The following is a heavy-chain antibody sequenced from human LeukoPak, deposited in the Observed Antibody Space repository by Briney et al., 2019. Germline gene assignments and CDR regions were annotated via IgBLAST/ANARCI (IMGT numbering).Heavy chain of an antibody. CDR3: ARPLAYCGGDCYDDAFDI. CDR1: GGSISSSSYS. J-gene: IGHJ3*02. D-gene: IGHD2-21*02. CDR2: IYYSGST. Sequence: SETLSLTCTVSGGSISSSSYSWGWIRQPPGKGLEWIGSIYYSGSTYYNPSLKSRVTISVDTSKNQFSLKLSSVTAADTAVYYCARPLAYCGGDCYDDAFDIWGQGTMVTVSS. V-gene: IGHV4-39*01.